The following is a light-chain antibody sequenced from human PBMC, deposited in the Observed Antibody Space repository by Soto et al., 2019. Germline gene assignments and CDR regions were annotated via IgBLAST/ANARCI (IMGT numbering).Light chain of an antibody. V-gene: IGKV3-20*01. J-gene: IGKJ1*01. Sequence: EIVLTQSPGTLSLSPEERATLSCRASHSVSSSYLAWYQQKPGQAPRLLIYGASSRATGIPDRFSGSGSGTDFTLTISRLEPEDFAVYYCQQYGSSPTFGQGTKVEIK. CDR2: GAS. CDR1: HSVSSSY. CDR3: QQYGSSPT.